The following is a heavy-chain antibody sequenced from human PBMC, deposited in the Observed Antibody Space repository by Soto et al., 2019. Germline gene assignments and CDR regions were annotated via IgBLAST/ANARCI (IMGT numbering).Heavy chain of an antibody. Sequence: ESGPTLVNPTQTLTLTCTFSAFSLSTGGVGVGWIRQPPGKALEWLALIYWDDDKRYSPSLRIRLTITKDTSKNQVVLTMTIMDLVDTATYYCIQFRCVGDCLQSYASYYYYGMDVWGQGTTVTVSS. D-gene: IGHD2-21*02. CDR1: AFSLSTGGVG. CDR3: IQFRCVGDCLQSYASYYYYGMDV. CDR2: IYWDDDK. V-gene: IGHV2-5*02. J-gene: IGHJ6*02.